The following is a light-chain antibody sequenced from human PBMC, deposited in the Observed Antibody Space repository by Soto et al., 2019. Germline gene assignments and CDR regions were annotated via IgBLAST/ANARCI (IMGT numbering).Light chain of an antibody. Sequence: DIQMTQSPSTLSASVGDRVAITCRASQSITNRLAWYQLKPGKAPKLLIYDGSTLESGVPSRFSGSGSGTEFILTISSLQPDDFATFYCQQYSNGWRFGQGTKVDIK. CDR1: QSITNR. J-gene: IGKJ1*01. V-gene: IGKV1-5*01. CDR3: QQYSNGWR. CDR2: DGS.